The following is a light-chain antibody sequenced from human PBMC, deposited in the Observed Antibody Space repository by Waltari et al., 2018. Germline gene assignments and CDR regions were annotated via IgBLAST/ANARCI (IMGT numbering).Light chain of an antibody. CDR1: SVGGKR. Sequence: SYALPQPPSLSVAPGQTATITCGGNSVGGKRVHWYQQRPGQAPVMVVYDDSDRPSGIPERFSGSKSGNTATLTVSRVEVGDEADYSCQVWDSGGDDLWVFGGGTKLTVL. V-gene: IGLV3-21*02. CDR3: QVWDSGGDDLWV. J-gene: IGLJ3*02. CDR2: DDS.